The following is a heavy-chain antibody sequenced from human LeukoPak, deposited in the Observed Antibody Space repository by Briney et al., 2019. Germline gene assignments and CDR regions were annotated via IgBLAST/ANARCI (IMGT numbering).Heavy chain of an antibody. J-gene: IGHJ4*02. CDR3: AKDTLLLLY. CDR1: GFTFSNVW. CDR2: ISGSGGDT. Sequence: GGSLRLSCAASGFTFSNVWMSWVRQAPGKGLEWVSAISGSGGDTYYADSVKGRFTISRDNAKSTLYLQMNSLRAEDTALYYCAKDTLLLLYWGQGTLVTVSS. D-gene: IGHD2-21*01. V-gene: IGHV3-23*01.